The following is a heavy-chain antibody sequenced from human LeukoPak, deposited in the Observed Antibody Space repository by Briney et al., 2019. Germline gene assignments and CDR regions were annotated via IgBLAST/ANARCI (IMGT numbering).Heavy chain of an antibody. CDR2: ISSRSSYM. CDR1: GFTFSTYS. CDR3: ARDLNDILTGYSYYMDV. Sequence: GGSLRLSCAASGFTFSTYSMNWVRQAPGKGLEWVSSISSRSSYMYYADSVKGRFTISRDNAQKSLYLQMNSLRAEDTAVYYCARDLNDILTGYSYYMDVWGKGTTVTISS. V-gene: IGHV3-21*01. J-gene: IGHJ6*03. D-gene: IGHD3-9*01.